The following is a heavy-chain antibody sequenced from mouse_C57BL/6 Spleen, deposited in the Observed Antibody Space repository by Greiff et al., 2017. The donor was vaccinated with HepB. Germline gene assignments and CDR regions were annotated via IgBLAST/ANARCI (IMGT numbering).Heavy chain of an antibody. CDR2: IHPNSGST. CDR1: GYTFTSYW. D-gene: IGHD2-1*01. CDR3: ARGGNYPLYFDY. J-gene: IGHJ2*01. V-gene: IGHV1-64*01. Sequence: QVQLQQPGAELVKPGASVKLSCKASGYTFTSYWMHWVKQRPGQGLEWIGMIHPNSGSTNYNEKFKSKATLTVDKSSSTAYMQLSSLTSDDSAVYDCARGGNYPLYFDYWGQGTTLTVSS.